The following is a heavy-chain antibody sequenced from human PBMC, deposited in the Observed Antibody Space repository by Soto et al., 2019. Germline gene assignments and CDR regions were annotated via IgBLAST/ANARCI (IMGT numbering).Heavy chain of an antibody. V-gene: IGHV3-13*01. D-gene: IGHD2-15*01. Sequence: EVQLVESGGGLVQPGGSLRLSCAASGFTFSSYDMHWVRQATGKGLEWVSAIGTAGDTYYPGSVKGRFTISRENAKNSLYLQMNSLRAGDTAVYYCARGGIGYCSGGSCLDAFDIWGQGTMVTVSS. CDR3: ARGGIGYCSGGSCLDAFDI. CDR2: IGTAGDT. J-gene: IGHJ3*02. CDR1: GFTFSSYD.